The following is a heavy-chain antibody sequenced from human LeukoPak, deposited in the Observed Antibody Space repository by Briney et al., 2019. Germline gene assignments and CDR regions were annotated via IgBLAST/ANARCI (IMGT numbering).Heavy chain of an antibody. V-gene: IGHV3-23*01. CDR2: ITGSGIGT. CDR3: AKDETLSGINYFAY. CDR1: GFSFSTYA. J-gene: IGHJ4*02. D-gene: IGHD1-20*01. Sequence: GGSLRLSCAVCGFSFSTYAMSLVRQAPGEGLEWVSGITGSGIGTYYADSVKGRFTISRDNSRNTLYLEMSNLRAEDTAIYYCAKDETLSGINYFAYWGQGTLVTVSS.